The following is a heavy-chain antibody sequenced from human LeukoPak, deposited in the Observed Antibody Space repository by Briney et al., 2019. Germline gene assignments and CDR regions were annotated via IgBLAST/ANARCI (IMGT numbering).Heavy chain of an antibody. Sequence: ETLSLTCAVYGGSFSGYYWSWIRQPPGKGLEWIGEINHSGSTNYNPSLKSRVTISVDTSKNQFSLKLSSVTAADTAVYYCAGRTVTTFTNYFDYWGQGTLVTVSS. CDR3: AGRTVTTFTNYFDY. D-gene: IGHD4-17*01. V-gene: IGHV4-34*01. CDR2: INHSGST. CDR1: GGSFSGYY. J-gene: IGHJ4*02.